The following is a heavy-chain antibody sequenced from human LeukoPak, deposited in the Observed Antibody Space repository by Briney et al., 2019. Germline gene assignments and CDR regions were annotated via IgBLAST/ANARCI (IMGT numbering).Heavy chain of an antibody. V-gene: IGHV4-30-4*01. CDR2: IYHSGST. CDR1: GGSISSGDYY. Sequence: SETLSLTCTVSGGSISSGDYYWSWIRQPPGKGLEWIGYIYHSGSTYYNPSLKSRVTISVDTSKNQFSLKLSSVTAADTAVYYCARDGALHYYYDSSGFDYWGQGTLVTVSS. CDR3: ARDGALHYYYDSSGFDY. J-gene: IGHJ4*02. D-gene: IGHD3-22*01.